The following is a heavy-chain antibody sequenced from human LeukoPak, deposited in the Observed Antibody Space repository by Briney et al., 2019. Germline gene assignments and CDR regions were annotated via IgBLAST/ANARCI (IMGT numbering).Heavy chain of an antibody. CDR1: GGSISSGGYY. J-gene: IGHJ4*02. CDR2: IYSSGIT. V-gene: IGHV3-66*01. Sequence: LTCTVSGGSISSGGYYWSWVRQAPGKGLEWVSLIYSSGITFYADSVKGRFTISRDNSENTLYLQMNSLRLEDTAVYYCARIDYWGQGTLVTVSS. CDR3: ARIDY.